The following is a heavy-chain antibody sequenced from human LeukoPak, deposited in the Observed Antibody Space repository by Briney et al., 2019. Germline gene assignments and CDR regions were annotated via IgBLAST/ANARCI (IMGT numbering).Heavy chain of an antibody. Sequence: GGSLRLSXAASGFTFSSYWMHWVRQAPGEGLVWVSRIKTDGTTTNYADSVKGRFTVSRDNAKNTLYLQMNSLRAEDTAVYYCARGPYTSGVYRLDYWGQGTLVTVSS. D-gene: IGHD6-19*01. CDR2: IKTDGTTT. J-gene: IGHJ4*02. CDR3: ARGPYTSGVYRLDY. CDR1: GFTFSSYW. V-gene: IGHV3-74*01.